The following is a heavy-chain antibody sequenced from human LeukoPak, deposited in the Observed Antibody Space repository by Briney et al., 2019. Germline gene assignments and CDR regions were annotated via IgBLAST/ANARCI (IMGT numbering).Heavy chain of an antibody. CDR3: AREAYCGGDCYSGTFDY. CDR1: GGTFSSYA. Sequence: SVKVSFKASGGTFSSYAISWVRRAPGQGLEWMGRIIPIFGTANYAQKFQSRVTITTDESTSTAYMELSSLRSEDTAVYYCAREAYCGGDCYSGTFDYWGQGTLVTVSS. D-gene: IGHD2-21*02. CDR2: IIPIFGTA. V-gene: IGHV1-69*05. J-gene: IGHJ4*02.